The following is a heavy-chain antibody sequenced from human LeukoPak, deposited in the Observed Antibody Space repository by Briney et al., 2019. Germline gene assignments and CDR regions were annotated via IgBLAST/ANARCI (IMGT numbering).Heavy chain of an antibody. V-gene: IGHV4-34*01. D-gene: IGHD2-2*01. CDR3: ARGHDLGYCSSTSCSDAFDI. J-gene: IGHJ3*02. CDR2: INHSGST. Sequence: SETLSLTCTVSGGSISSYYWSWIRQPPGKGLEWIGEINHSGSTNYNPSLKSRVTISVDTSKNQFSLKLSSVTAADTAVYYCARGHDLGYCSSTSCSDAFDIWGQGTMVTVSS. CDR1: GGSISSYY.